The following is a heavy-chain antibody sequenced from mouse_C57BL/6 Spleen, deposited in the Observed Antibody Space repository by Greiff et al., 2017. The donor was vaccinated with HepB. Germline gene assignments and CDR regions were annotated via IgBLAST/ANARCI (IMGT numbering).Heavy chain of an antibody. V-gene: IGHV1-82*01. D-gene: IGHD1-1*01. CDR1: GYAFSSSW. Sequence: VMLVESGPELVKPGASVKISCKASGYAFSSSWMNWVKQRPGKGLEWIGRIYPGDGDTNYNGKFKGKATLTADKSSSTAYMPLNSLTSEDSAVYFCARSFTTGVATGAMDYWGQGTSVTVSS. CDR2: IYPGDGDT. CDR3: ARSFTTGVATGAMDY. J-gene: IGHJ4*01.